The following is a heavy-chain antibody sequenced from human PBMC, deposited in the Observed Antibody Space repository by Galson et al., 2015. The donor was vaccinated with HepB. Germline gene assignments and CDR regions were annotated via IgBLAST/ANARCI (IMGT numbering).Heavy chain of an antibody. CDR1: GFTFSSYG. CDR2: IRYDGSNK. V-gene: IGHV3-30*02. Sequence: SPRLSCAASGFTFSSYGMHWVRQAPGKGLEWVAFIRYDGSNKYYADSVKGRFTISRDNSENTLYLQMNSLRAEDTAVYYCAKKPPGVVVPAAIAIKQSPHGQSWYFDLWGRGTLVTVSS. J-gene: IGHJ2*01. D-gene: IGHD2-2*01. CDR3: AKKPPGVVVPAAIAIKQSPHGQSWYFDL.